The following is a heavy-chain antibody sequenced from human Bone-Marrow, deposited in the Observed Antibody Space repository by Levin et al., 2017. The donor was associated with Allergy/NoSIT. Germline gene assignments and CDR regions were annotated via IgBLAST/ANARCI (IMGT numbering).Heavy chain of an antibody. CDR2: IRSKAYGGTT. J-gene: IGHJ4*02. Sequence: GESLKISCTASGFTFGDYAMSWVRQAPGKGLEWVGFIRSKAYGGTTEYAASVKGSFTISRDDSKSIAYLQMNSLKTEDTAVYYCTSPPRYCSGGSCYSAFYWGQGTLVTVSS. CDR1: GFTFGDYA. CDR3: TSPPRYCSGGSCYSAFY. D-gene: IGHD2-15*01. V-gene: IGHV3-49*04.